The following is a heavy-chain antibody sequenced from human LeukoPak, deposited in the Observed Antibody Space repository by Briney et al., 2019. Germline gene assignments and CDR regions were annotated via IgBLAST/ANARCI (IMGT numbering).Heavy chain of an antibody. V-gene: IGHV5-51*03. CDR2: IYPGDSDT. J-gene: IGHJ4*02. Sequence: KPGESLKISCKGSGYSFTNYWIGWVRQMPGKGLEWMGIIYPGDSDTRYSPSFQGQVTISADKSISTAYLQWSSLKASDTAMYYCARSGDFWSGYYNYYFDYWGQGTLVTVSS. CDR1: GYSFTNYW. CDR3: ARSGDFWSGYYNYYFDY. D-gene: IGHD3-3*01.